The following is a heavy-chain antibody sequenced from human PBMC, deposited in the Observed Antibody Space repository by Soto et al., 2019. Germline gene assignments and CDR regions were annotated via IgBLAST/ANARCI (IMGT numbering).Heavy chain of an antibody. CDR3: ARASAVVVNHMDV. CDR2: INPGLGTT. V-gene: IGHV1-46*01. D-gene: IGHD2-21*01. J-gene: IGHJ6*02. Sequence: ASVKVSCKASGYTFTTHNMHWVRQAPGQGLEWMGIINPGLGTTTYAQKFQGRVTMTSDTSTSTVYMELSSLRSEDTDVFYCARASAVVVNHMDVWG. CDR1: GYTFTTHN.